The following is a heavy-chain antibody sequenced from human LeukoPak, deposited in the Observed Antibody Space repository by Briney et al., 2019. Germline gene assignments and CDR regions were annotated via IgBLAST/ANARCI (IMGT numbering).Heavy chain of an antibody. CDR3: ARGPRYRHGVSDWYFDL. D-gene: IGHD1-14*01. CDR1: GGSISSSSYY. J-gene: IGHJ2*01. CDR2: IYYSGST. V-gene: IGHV4-39*01. Sequence: SETLSLTCTVSGGSISSSSYYWGWIRQPPGKGLEWIGSIYYSGSTYYNPSLKSRVTISVDTSKNQFSVKLSSVTAADTAVYYCARGPRYRHGVSDWYFDLWGRGTLVTVSS.